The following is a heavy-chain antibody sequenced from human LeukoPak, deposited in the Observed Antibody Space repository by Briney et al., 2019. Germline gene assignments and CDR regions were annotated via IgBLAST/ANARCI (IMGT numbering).Heavy chain of an antibody. V-gene: IGHV1-69*13. CDR1: GGTFSSYA. J-gene: IGHJ4*02. Sequence: ASVKFSCKASGGTFSSYAISWVRQAPGQGLEWMGGIIPIFGTANYAQKFQGRVTITADESTSTAYMELSSLRSEDTAVYYCAGVTPPYFCGGDCSLGALDYWGQGTLVTVSS. CDR3: AGVTPPYFCGGDCSLGALDY. D-gene: IGHD2-21*02. CDR2: IIPIFGTA.